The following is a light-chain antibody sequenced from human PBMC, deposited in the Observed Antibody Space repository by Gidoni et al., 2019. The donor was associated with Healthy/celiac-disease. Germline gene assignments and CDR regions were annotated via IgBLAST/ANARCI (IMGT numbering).Light chain of an antibody. CDR1: QSVSSSY. Sequence: IELTQSPGTLSLSPGERATLSCRASQSVSSSYLAWYQQKPGQAPRLIIYGASSRATGIPDRFSGSGSGTDFTLTISRLEPEDFAVYYCQLGTFGQGTRLEIK. J-gene: IGKJ5*01. V-gene: IGKV3-20*01. CDR2: GAS. CDR3: QLGT.